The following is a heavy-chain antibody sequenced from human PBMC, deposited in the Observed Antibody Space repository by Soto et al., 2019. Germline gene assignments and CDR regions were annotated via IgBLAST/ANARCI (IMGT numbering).Heavy chain of an antibody. CDR3: TTDRGLAEALVFDS. CDR2: IKGKSGGGTT. Sequence: EGSLRLSCVASGFTFTNAWMTWVRQAPGKGLELIGRIKGKSGGGTTDYTASLKGRFSMSRDDSANTLYLQMNRLGTEDTAVYYCTTDRGLAEALVFDSWGQGTLVTVSS. V-gene: IGHV3-15*01. D-gene: IGHD3-3*02. CDR1: GFTFTNAW. J-gene: IGHJ4*01.